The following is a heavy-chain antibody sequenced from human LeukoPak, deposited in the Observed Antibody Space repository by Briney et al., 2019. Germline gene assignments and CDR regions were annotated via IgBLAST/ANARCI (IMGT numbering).Heavy chain of an antibody. CDR3: ARRLSYCGGDCQTYGMDV. V-gene: IGHV3-13*01. Sequence: QPGGSLSLSWEASGFTSGSSEMNWAGKVTGKGLGWASAIGTAGDTYYPGSVKGRFTISRENAKNSLYLQMNSLRAEDTAVYYCARRLSYCGGDCQTYGMDVWGQGTTVTVSS. CDR2: IGTAGDT. D-gene: IGHD2-21*02. CDR1: GFTSGSSE. J-gene: IGHJ6*02.